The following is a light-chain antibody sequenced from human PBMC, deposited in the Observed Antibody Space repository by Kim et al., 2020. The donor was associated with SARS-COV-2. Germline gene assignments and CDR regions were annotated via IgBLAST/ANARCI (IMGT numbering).Light chain of an antibody. CDR3: QQRSSWPLT. CDR2: DPS. CDR1: QSVATQ. J-gene: IGKJ5*01. Sequence: EIVLTQSPATLSLSPGERATLSCRASQSVATQLAWYQQKPGQAPRLLIYDPSNRATDIPPRFSGSGSGTDFTLTISSLEPEDSAVYYCQQRSSWPLTFGQGTRLEIK. V-gene: IGKV3-11*01.